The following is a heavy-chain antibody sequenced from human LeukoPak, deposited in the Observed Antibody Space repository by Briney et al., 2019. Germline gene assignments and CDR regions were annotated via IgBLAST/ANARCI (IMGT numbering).Heavy chain of an antibody. Sequence: AASVTLSCKASGYTFTSYGSSWGRQAPGQGLEWMGWISAYNGNTNYAQKLQGRVTMTTDTSTSTAYMELRSLRSDDTAVYYCARVLRYFDPRPLLDYYGMDVWGQGTTVTVSS. CDR1: GYTFTSYG. D-gene: IGHD3-9*01. V-gene: IGHV1-18*01. CDR2: ISAYNGNT. J-gene: IGHJ6*02. CDR3: ARVLRYFDPRPLLDYYGMDV.